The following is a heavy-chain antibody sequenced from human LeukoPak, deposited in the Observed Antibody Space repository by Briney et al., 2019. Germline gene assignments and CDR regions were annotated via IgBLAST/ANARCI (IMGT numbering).Heavy chain of an antibody. J-gene: IGHJ4*02. D-gene: IGHD4-17*01. CDR2: INHSGST. V-gene: IGHV4-34*01. CDR1: GGSFSGYY. Sequence: SETLSLTCAVYGGSFSGYYWSWLRQPPGKGREWIGEINHSGSTNYNPSLKSRVTISVDTSKNQFSLKLSSVTAADTAVYYCVLEGYGDYGYWGQGTLVTVSS. CDR3: VLEGYGDYGY.